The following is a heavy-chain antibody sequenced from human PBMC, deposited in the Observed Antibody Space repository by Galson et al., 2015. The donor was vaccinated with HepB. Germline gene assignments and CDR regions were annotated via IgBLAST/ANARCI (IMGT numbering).Heavy chain of an antibody. CDR3: AKVRHPGYYYGLAV. V-gene: IGHV3-30*18. CDR1: GFGFSNYG. J-gene: IGHJ6*02. CDR2: ISYDGSRN. Sequence: SLRLSCAASGFGFSNYGMHWVRQAPGKGLEWVAVISYDGSRNYYADSVQGRFTISRDNSRDTLYLQMHSLKTEDTAVYYCAKVRHPGYYYGLAVWGQGTAVTVSS.